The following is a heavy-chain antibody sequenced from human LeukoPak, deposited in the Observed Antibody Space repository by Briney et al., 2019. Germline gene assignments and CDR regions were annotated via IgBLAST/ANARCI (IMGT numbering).Heavy chain of an antibody. CDR1: GYTFTSYG. CDR2: ISAYNGNT. Sequence: ASVKVSCKASGYTFTSYGISWVRQAPGQGLEWMGWISAYNGNTNYAQKLQGRVTMTTDTSTSTAYMELSSLRSEDTAVYYCARGLGIVVVPAAIDFDYWGQGTLVTVSS. J-gene: IGHJ4*02. CDR3: ARGLGIVVVPAAIDFDY. V-gene: IGHV1-18*01. D-gene: IGHD2-2*01.